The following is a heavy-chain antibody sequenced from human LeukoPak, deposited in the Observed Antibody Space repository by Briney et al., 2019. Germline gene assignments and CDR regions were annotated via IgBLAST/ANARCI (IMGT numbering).Heavy chain of an antibody. J-gene: IGHJ6*03. CDR3: ARAAAVAGREDYYYYMDV. D-gene: IGHD6-19*01. CDR1: GGTFSSYA. CDR2: IIPIFGTA. V-gene: IGHV1-69*05. Sequence: SVKVSCKASGGTFSSYAISWVRQAPGQGLERMGRIIPIFGTANYAQKFQGRVTITTDESTSTAYMELSSLRSEDTAVYYCARAAAVAGREDYYYYMDVWGKGTTVTVSS.